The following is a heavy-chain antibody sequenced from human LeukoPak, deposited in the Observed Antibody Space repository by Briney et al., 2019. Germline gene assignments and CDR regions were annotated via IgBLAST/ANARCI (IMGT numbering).Heavy chain of an antibody. J-gene: IGHJ4*02. Sequence: PSLKGRVTLSMDESKNRFSLNLASVTAADTAMYYCAKGFCSSASCHFFDHWGQGILVTVSS. D-gene: IGHD2-2*01. CDR3: AKGFCSSASCHFFDH. V-gene: IGHV4/OR15-8*02.